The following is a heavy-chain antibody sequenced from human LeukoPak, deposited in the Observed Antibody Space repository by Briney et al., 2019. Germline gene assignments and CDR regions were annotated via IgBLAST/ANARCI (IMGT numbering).Heavy chain of an antibody. Sequence: GGSLRLSRAASGFTFSSYGMHWVRQAPGKGLEWVAVIWYDGSNKYYADSVKGRFTISRDNSKNTLYLQMNSLRAEDTAVYYCARGESWYYYDSTPFDYWGQGTLVTVSS. V-gene: IGHV3-33*01. CDR3: ARGESWYYYDSTPFDY. CDR1: GFTFSSYG. CDR2: IWYDGSNK. D-gene: IGHD3-22*01. J-gene: IGHJ4*02.